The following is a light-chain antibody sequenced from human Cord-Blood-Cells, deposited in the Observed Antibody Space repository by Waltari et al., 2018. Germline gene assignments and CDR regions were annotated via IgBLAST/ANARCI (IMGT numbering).Light chain of an antibody. CDR2: RNN. V-gene: IGLV1-47*01. CDR1: SSNIGSNY. CDR3: AAWDDSLSGPGV. J-gene: IGLJ3*02. Sequence: QSVLTQPPSASGTPGQRVTISCSGSSSNIGSNYVYWYQQLPGTAPKLLSYRNNQRPSGVPARFSGSKSGTSASLAISGLRSEDEADYYCAAWDDSLSGPGVFGGGTKLTVL.